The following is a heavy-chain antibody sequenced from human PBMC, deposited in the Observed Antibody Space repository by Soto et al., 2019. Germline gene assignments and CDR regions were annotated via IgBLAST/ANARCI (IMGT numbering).Heavy chain of an antibody. CDR1: GFTFDDYA. CDR3: AKDTGLGYYFDY. Sequence: EVQLVESGGGLVQPGRSLRLSCAASGFTFDDYAMHWVRQAPGKGLEWVSGISWNSGSIGYADSVKGRFTISRDNAKNSLYLQMNSLRAEDTALYYCAKDTGLGYYFDYWGQGTLVTVSS. CDR2: ISWNSGSI. D-gene: IGHD3-16*01. J-gene: IGHJ4*02. V-gene: IGHV3-9*01.